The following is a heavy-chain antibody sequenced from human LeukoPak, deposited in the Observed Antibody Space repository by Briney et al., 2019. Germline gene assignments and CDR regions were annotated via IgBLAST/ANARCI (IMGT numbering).Heavy chain of an antibody. V-gene: IGHV3-49*04. CDR2: IRSKAYGGTT. D-gene: IGHD6-13*01. J-gene: IGHJ4*02. Sequence: GGSLRLSCAASGFTFSSYSMNWVRQAPGKGLEWVGFIRSKAYGGTTEYAASVKGRFTISRDDSKSIAYLQMNSLKTEDTAVYYCTSQLAYSSSWYPFDYWGQGTLVTVSS. CDR1: GFTFSSYS. CDR3: TSQLAYSSSWYPFDY.